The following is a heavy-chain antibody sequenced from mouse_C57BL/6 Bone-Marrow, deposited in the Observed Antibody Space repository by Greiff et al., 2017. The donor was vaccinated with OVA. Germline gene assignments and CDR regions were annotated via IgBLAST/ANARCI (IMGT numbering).Heavy chain of an antibody. CDR2: IDPSDSYT. CDR3: ARDYYDSFDY. D-gene: IGHD2-4*01. J-gene: IGHJ2*01. V-gene: IGHV1-50*01. Sequence: QVQLQQPGAELVKPGASVKLSCKASGYTFTSYCMQWVKQRPGQGLEWIGEIDPSDSYTNYNQKFKGKATLTVDTSSSTAYMQLSSLTSEDSAVYYCARDYYDSFDYWGQGTTLTVSS. CDR1: GYTFTSYC.